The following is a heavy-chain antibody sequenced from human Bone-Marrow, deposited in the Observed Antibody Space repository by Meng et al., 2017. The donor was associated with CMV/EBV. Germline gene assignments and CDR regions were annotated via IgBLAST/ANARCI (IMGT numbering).Heavy chain of an antibody. Sequence: GESLKISCAASGFTFSSYWMHWVRQAPGKGLVWVSRINSDGSSTSYADSVKGRFTISRDNAKNTLYLQMNSLRAEDTAVYYCARTGLADTGKANYYYYGMDFWGQGTTVTVSS. D-gene: IGHD5-18*01. CDR3: ARTGLADTGKANYYYYGMDF. CDR2: INSDGSST. CDR1: GFTFSSYW. V-gene: IGHV3-74*01. J-gene: IGHJ6*02.